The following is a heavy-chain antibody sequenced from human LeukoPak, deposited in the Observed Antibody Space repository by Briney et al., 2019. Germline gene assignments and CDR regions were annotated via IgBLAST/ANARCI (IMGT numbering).Heavy chain of an antibody. V-gene: IGHV3-23*01. J-gene: IGHJ2*01. CDR1: GITFTSYA. D-gene: IGHD2-21*02. CDR3: ARDRYCGGDCYYWHFDL. CDR2: IAGSGDSS. Sequence: GGSLRLSCAASGITFTSYAMTWVRQAPGKGLEWVSSIAGSGDSSFYADSVKGRFVISRDNSKDTLYLQMNSLRVEDTAVYYCARDRYCGGDCYYWHFDLWGRGTLITVSS.